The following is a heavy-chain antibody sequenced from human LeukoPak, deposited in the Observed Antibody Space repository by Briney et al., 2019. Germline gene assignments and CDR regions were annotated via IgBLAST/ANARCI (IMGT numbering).Heavy chain of an antibody. CDR1: GYTFTRYY. D-gene: IGHD6-19*01. CDR2: INPNSGGT. V-gene: IGHV1-2*02. Sequence: ASVKVSCKASGYTFTRYYMHWVRQAPGKGLEWMGWINPNSGGTNYAQKFQGRVTMTRDTSISTAYMELSRLRSDDTAVYYCARLIAVAGTGFDYWGQGTLVTVSS. CDR3: ARLIAVAGTGFDY. J-gene: IGHJ4*02.